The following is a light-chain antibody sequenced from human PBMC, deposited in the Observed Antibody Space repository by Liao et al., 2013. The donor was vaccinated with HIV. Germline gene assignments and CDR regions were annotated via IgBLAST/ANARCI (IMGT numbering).Light chain of an antibody. CDR2: YDT. CDR3: QAWDAKTWV. J-gene: IGLJ3*02. CDR1: KLGDKY. Sequence: SYELTQPPSVSVSPGQTASITCSGDKLGDKYACWYQQKPGQAPVLIIYYDTDRPSGIPERFSGSNSGNTATLTISGTHAIDEADYYCQAWDAKTWVFGGGTKLTVL. V-gene: IGLV3-1*01.